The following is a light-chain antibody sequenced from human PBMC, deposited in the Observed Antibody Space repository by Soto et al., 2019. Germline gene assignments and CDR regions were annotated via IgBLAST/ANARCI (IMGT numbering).Light chain of an antibody. CDR2: GAS. J-gene: IGKJ4*01. V-gene: IGKV3-20*01. CDR3: QQYGEMPLT. Sequence: TQSPGTLSLSPGERATLSCRASQSVSNNYLAWYQQKPGQAPRLLIYGASSRATGIPDRFSGSGSGTDFTLTISRLEPEDFAVYYCQQYGEMPLTFGGGTKVDIK. CDR1: QSVSNNY.